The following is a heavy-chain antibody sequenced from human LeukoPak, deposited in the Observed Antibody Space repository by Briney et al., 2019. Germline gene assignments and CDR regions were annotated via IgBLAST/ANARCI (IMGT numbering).Heavy chain of an antibody. Sequence: ASVKVSCKASGYTFTSYYMHWVRQAPGQGLEWVGIINPSGGSTSYAQKFQGRVTMTRDTSTSTVYMELSSLRSEDTAVYYCARERILLWFGELQGGFDYWGQGTLVTVSS. D-gene: IGHD3-10*01. V-gene: IGHV1-46*01. CDR1: GYTFTSYY. CDR3: ARERILLWFGELQGGFDY. CDR2: INPSGGST. J-gene: IGHJ4*02.